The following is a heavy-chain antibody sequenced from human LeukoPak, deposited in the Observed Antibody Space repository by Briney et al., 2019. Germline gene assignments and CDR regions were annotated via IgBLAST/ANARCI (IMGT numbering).Heavy chain of an antibody. CDR3: ARGDPQDYYYGMDV. Sequence: SETLSLTCTVSGGSISSYYWSWIRQPPGKGLEWIGYIYYSGSTNYNPSLKSRVTISVDTSKNQLSLKLSSVTAADTAVYYCARGDPQDYYYGMDVWGQGTTVTVSS. V-gene: IGHV4-59*01. J-gene: IGHJ6*02. CDR2: IYYSGST. CDR1: GGSISSYY.